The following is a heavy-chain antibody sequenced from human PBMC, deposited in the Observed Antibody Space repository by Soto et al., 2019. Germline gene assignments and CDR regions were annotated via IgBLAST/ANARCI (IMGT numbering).Heavy chain of an antibody. V-gene: IGHV4-34*01. CDR3: ARGQYYDYVWGSYRQWPPLLDY. CDR1: GGSFSGYY. Sequence: SETLSLTCAVYGGSFSGYYRSWIRQPPGKGLEWIGEINHSGSTNYNPSLKSRVTISVDTSKNQFSLKLSSVTAADTAVYYCARGQYYDYVWGSYRQWPPLLDYWGQGTLVTVSS. D-gene: IGHD3-16*02. J-gene: IGHJ4*02. CDR2: INHSGST.